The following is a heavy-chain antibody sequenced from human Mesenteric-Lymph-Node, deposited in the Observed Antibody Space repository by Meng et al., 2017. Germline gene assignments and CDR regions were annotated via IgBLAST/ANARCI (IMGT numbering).Heavy chain of an antibody. Sequence: QVQLQQSGPGLVPPSQTLPLTSHTSGDSASSNSAAWIWIRQSPSRGLEWLGRTYYKSKWYNDYAVSVKRRITINPDTSRNQFSLQLNSVTPEDTAVYFCARERDSGPNHFDYWGQGILVTVSS. V-gene: IGHV6-1*01. CDR1: GDSASSNSAA. J-gene: IGHJ4*01. CDR3: ARERDSGPNHFDY. CDR2: TYYKSKWYN. D-gene: IGHD5-12*01.